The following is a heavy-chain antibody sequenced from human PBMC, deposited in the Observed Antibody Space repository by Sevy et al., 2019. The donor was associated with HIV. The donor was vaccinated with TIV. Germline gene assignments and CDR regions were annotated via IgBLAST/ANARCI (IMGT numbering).Heavy chain of an antibody. CDR2: INPNTGGQ. Sequence: ASVKVSCKTSGYTFTGYYMHWVRQAPGQGLEWMGWINPNTGGQNYEQNFQGRFTLTRDTSIRTAYMELSSRRPDETALYYCARDKLDSASGKYSSAAAYDIWCQGTTVTVSS. V-gene: IGHV1-2*02. D-gene: IGHD3-10*01. CDR3: ARDKLDSASGKYSSAAAYDI. CDR1: GYTFTGYY. J-gene: IGHJ3*02.